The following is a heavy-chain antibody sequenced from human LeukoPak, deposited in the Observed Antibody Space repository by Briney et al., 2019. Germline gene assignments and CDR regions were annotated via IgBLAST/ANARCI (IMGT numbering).Heavy chain of an antibody. CDR1: GDSVSSNSVV. D-gene: IGHD3-10*01. CDR3: ARDSRGVADGIWYYFDY. J-gene: IGHJ4*02. V-gene: IGHV6-1*01. Sequence: SQTLSLTCAISGDSVSSNSVVWNWIRQSPSRGLEWLGRTYYRSKWYNDYAVSVKSRITINPDTSKNQFSLQLNSVTPEDTAVYYCARDSRGVADGIWYYFDYWGRGTLVTVSS. CDR2: TYYRSKWYN.